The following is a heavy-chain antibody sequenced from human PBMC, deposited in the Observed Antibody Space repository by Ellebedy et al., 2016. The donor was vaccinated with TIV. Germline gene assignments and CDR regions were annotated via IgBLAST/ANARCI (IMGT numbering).Heavy chain of an antibody. Sequence: MPSETLSLTCTVSGGSISNSDYYWNWIRQPPGKGLEWIGSIYYSGSAYYNPSLKSRVTLSADPSKNQFSLNLRTVTAADTAVYYCARTDPWQPIDDWGQGILVSVSS. CDR3: ARTDPWQPIDD. CDR1: GGSISNSDYY. CDR2: IYYSGSA. J-gene: IGHJ4*02. V-gene: IGHV4-39*01. D-gene: IGHD2-21*02.